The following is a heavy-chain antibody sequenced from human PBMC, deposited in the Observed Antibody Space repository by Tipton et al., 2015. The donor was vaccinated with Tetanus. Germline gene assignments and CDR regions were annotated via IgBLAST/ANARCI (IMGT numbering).Heavy chain of an antibody. CDR1: GGSINSGGYF. CDR3: ARVRGSYYLLDY. V-gene: IGHV4-31*03. J-gene: IGHJ4*02. Sequence: TLSLTCSVSGGSINSGGYFWNWIRQQPGKGPEWIGYIYYSGDTFYNPSLKSRVTISVDTSKNQFSLKLSSVTAADTAVYYCARVRGSYYLLDYWGQEALVTVSS. CDR2: IYYSGDT. D-gene: IGHD1-26*01.